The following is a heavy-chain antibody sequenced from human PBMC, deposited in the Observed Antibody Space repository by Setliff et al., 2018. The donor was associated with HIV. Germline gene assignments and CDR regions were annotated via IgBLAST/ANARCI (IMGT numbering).Heavy chain of an antibody. V-gene: IGHV4-39*01. D-gene: IGHD3-3*01. CDR1: GGSFTSRSYY. J-gene: IGHJ3*02. CDR2: IFYSGIT. Sequence: KPSETLSLTCTVSGGSFTSRSYYWGWIRQPPGKGLEWIGSIFYSGITYYNPSLKSRVTISVDTSKNQFSLNLTSVTAADTAVYYCARSKTFYDFWDGYYTHGAFKIWGLGTMVTVSS. CDR3: ARSKTFYDFWDGYYTHGAFKI.